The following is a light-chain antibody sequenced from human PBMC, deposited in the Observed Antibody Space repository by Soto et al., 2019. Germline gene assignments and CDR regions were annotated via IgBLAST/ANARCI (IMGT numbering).Light chain of an antibody. CDR1: YSDVGGFNY. CDR3: SSYTSTSTVL. CDR2: DVS. V-gene: IGLV2-14*03. J-gene: IGLJ3*02. Sequence: QSALTQPASVSGSPEQSITISCTGTYSDVGGFNYVSWYQQHPGKAPKLMIYDVSNRPSGVSNRFSGSKSGNTASLTISGLQADDEADYYCSSYTSTSTVLFGGGTKLTVL.